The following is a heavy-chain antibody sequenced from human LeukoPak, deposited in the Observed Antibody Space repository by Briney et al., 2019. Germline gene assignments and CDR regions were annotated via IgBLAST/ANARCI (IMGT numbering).Heavy chain of an antibody. CDR2: IYYSGTT. Sequence: SETLSLTCTVSGASISSYFWHWIRQPPGKGLEWIGYIYYSGTTNYNPSLKSRVTISVDTSKNQFSLKLSSVTAADTAVYYCARGVYIAAAQYGYWGQGTLVTVSS. D-gene: IGHD6-13*01. V-gene: IGHV4-59*01. CDR3: ARGVYIAAAQYGY. J-gene: IGHJ4*02. CDR1: GASISSYF.